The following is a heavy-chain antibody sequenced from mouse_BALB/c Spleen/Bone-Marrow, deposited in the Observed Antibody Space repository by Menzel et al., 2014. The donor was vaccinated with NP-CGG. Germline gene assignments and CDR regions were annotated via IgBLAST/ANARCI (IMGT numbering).Heavy chain of an antibody. V-gene: IGHV1S127*01. D-gene: IGHD2-4*01. CDR1: GYTFTSYW. J-gene: IGHJ2*01. CDR2: IDPSDSYT. CDR3: TMDDYDGGYYFDY. Sequence: QVQLQQPGAELVKPGASVKMSCKASGYTFTSYWMRWMKQRPGQGLEWIGTIDPSDSYTSYNQKFKGKATLTVDTSSSTAYMQLSSLTSEDSAVYYCTMDDYDGGYYFDYWGQGTTLTVSS.